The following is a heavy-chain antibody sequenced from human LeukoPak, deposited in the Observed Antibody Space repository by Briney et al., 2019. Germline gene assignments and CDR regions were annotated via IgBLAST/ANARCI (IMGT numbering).Heavy chain of an antibody. D-gene: IGHD3-22*01. CDR3: ARDGFGYWNPSHDY. CDR1: GFTFSSYA. CDR2: ISYDGSNK. J-gene: IGHJ4*02. V-gene: IGHV3-30*04. Sequence: GGSLRLSCAASGFTFSSYAMHWVRQAPGKGLEWVAVISYDGSNKYYADSVKGRFTISRDNSKSTLYLQMNSLRAEDTAVYYCARDGFGYWNPSHDYWGQGTLVTVSS.